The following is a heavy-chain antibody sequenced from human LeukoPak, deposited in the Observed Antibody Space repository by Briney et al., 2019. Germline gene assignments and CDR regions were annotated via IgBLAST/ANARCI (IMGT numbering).Heavy chain of an antibody. J-gene: IGHJ4*02. CDR2: ISSDGRDK. D-gene: IGHD5-24*01. CDR3: ASSFPRRDDYISNYFDY. CDR1: GFTFSSYA. Sequence: GRSLRLSCAASGFTFSSYAIHWVRQAPGKGLEWVAVISSDGRDKYYADSVKGRFTISRDNSRSTLYLQMNSLRAEDTAVYYCASSFPRRDDYISNYFDYWGQGTLVTVSS. V-gene: IGHV3-30*04.